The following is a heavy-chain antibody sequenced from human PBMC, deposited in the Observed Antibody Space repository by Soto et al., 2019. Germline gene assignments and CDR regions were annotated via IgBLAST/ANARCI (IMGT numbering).Heavy chain of an antibody. CDR1: GGSISSGDYY. D-gene: IGHD3-16*02. Sequence: QVQLQESGPGLVKPSQTLSLTCTVSGGSISSGDYYWSWIRQSPGKGLEWIGYIYKSGSTYYNPSLKSPVSISVDTSKNQCSLKVSSVTAADTAVYYCATFWGTYRAFDYWGQGTLVSVSS. J-gene: IGHJ4*02. CDR3: ATFWGTYRAFDY. CDR2: IYKSGST. V-gene: IGHV4-30-4*01.